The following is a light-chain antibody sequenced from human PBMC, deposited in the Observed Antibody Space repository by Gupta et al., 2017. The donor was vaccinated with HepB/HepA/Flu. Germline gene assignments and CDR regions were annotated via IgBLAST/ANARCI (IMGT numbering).Light chain of an antibody. CDR3: ATWDDSLNGQV. CDR1: RSNIGSST. Sequence: QSVLAQPPSASGTPGQRVTISCSGSRSNIGSSTVSWYQQLPGTAPRLLIYNNDQRPSGVPDRFSGSKSGTSAPLAISGLQSEDEADYYCATWDDSLNGQVFGAGTKVTVL. CDR2: NND. V-gene: IGLV1-44*01. J-gene: IGLJ1*01.